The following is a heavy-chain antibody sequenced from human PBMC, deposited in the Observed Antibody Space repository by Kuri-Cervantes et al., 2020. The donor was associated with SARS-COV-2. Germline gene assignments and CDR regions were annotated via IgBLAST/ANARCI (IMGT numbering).Heavy chain of an antibody. V-gene: IGHV3-11*05. Sequence: GESLKISCEASGVTGSNFEMSWIRQAPGKGLEWVSYISSSSSYTNYADSVKGRFTISRDNAKNSLYLQMNSLRAEDTAVYYCARENRMTTVTHYYYYGMDVWGQGTTVTVSS. CDR2: ISSSSSYT. J-gene: IGHJ6*02. D-gene: IGHD4-17*01. CDR1: GVTGSNFE. CDR3: ARENRMTTVTHYYYYGMDV.